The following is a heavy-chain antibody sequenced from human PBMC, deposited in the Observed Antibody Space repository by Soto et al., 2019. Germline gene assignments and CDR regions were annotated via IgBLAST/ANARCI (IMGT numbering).Heavy chain of an antibody. J-gene: IGHJ4*02. D-gene: IGHD6-13*01. CDR2: INPNSGGT. V-gene: IGHV1-2*02. CDR1: GYTFTSYG. Sequence: AAVKVSCKASGYTFTSYGISWVRQAPGQGLEWMGWINPNSGGTNYEQKFQGGVTMTRDTSISTAYMELSRLRSDDTAVYYCASSGGIAAAGPSFDYWGQGTLVTVSS. CDR3: ASSGGIAAAGPSFDY.